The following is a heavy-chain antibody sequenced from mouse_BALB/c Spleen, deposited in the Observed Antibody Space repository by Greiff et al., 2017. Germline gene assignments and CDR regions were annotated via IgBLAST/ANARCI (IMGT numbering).Heavy chain of an antibody. J-gene: IGHJ2*01. Sequence: EVQVVESGPELVKPGASVKMSCKASGYTFTSYVMHWVKQKPGQGLEWIGYINPYNDGTKYNEKFKGKATLTSDKSSSTAYMELSSLTSEDSAVYYCARSYYSTTGFDDWGQGTTLTVSA. CDR1: GYTFTSYV. V-gene: IGHV1-14*01. D-gene: IGHD2-5*01. CDR2: INPYNDGT. CDR3: ARSYYSTTGFDD.